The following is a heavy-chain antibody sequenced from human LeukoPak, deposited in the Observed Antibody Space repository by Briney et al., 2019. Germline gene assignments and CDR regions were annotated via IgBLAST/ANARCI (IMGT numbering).Heavy chain of an antibody. CDR2: IKQDGGEK. D-gene: IGHD6-25*01. J-gene: IGHJ6*04. Sequence: GGCLRLSCAASGFTFSTYWMSWVRQAPGKGLEWVANIKQDGGEKYYVDSGKGRFIISRDKPKNSLFLQMNSLRGEDTAVYYCARDGTPIYSSGWVYMDVWGRGTTVTITS. V-gene: IGHV3-7*01. CDR1: GFTFSTYW. CDR3: ARDGTPIYSSGWVYMDV.